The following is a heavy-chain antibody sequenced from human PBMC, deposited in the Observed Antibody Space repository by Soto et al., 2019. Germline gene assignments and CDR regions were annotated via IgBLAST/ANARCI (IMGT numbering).Heavy chain of an antibody. J-gene: IGHJ6*03. CDR2: IYYSGST. CDR3: VGWFGDYYYYYYMDV. CDR1: GGSISSSSYY. Sequence: SETLSLTCTVSGGSISSSSYYWGWIRQPPGKGLEWIGGIYYSGSTYYNPSLKSRVTISVDTSKNLFSLKLSSVTAADTAVYYCVGWFGDYYYYYYMDVWGKGTTVTVSS. V-gene: IGHV4-39*01. D-gene: IGHD3-10*01.